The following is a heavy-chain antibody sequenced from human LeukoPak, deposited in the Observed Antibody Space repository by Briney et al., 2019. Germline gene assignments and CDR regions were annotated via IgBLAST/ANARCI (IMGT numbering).Heavy chain of an antibody. CDR3: ARDGPTAAPFDY. Sequence: GASVKVSCKASGYRFTSYDMHWVRQAPGQGLEWMGIINPSGGSTSYAQRFQGRVATTRDTSTTTVYVEVNSLTSEDTAVYFCARDGPTAAPFDYWGQGTLVTVSS. V-gene: IGHV1-46*01. CDR2: INPSGGST. CDR1: GYRFTSYD. D-gene: IGHD2-2*01. J-gene: IGHJ4*02.